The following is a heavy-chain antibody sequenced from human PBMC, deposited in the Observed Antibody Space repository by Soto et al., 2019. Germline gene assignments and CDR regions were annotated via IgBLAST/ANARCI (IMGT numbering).Heavy chain of an antibody. Sequence: EVQLVESGGGLVQPGGSLRLSCAASGFTLSDSYIDWVRQAPGKGLEWVGRPRDRASGYSTIYAASVKGRFATSRDDSNNLVYLEMNSLTTEDTAVYYCVRDTHFSDSSGYTRCFDHWGQGTLVTVSS. V-gene: IGHV3-72*01. J-gene: IGHJ5*02. CDR2: PRDRASGYST. CDR3: VRDTHFSDSSGYTRCFDH. CDR1: GFTLSDSY. D-gene: IGHD3-22*01.